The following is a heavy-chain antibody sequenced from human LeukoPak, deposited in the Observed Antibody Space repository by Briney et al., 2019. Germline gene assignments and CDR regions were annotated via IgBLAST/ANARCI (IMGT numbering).Heavy chain of an antibody. V-gene: IGHV3-23*01. CDR3: AKGSAATKWSYFDY. Sequence: PGGSLRLSCAASGFTFSSYAMSWVRQAPGKGLEWVSAISGSGGSTYYADSVKGRFAISRDNSKNPLYLQINSLRADDTAVYYCAKGSAATKWSYFDYWGQGTLVTVSS. D-gene: IGHD1-26*01. J-gene: IGHJ4*02. CDR2: ISGSGGST. CDR1: GFTFSSYA.